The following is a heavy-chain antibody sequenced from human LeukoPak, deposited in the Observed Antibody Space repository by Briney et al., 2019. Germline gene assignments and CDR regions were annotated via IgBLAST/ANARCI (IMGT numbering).Heavy chain of an antibody. D-gene: IGHD2-15*01. V-gene: IGHV1-69*06. Sequence: SVKVSFNSSAATFSSYAISWVRQAPGQGLEWMGGIIPIFGAANYAQKFQGRVTITADKSTSTAYMEPSSLRSEDTAVYYCARSSGYCSGGSCYPGWFDPWGQGTLVTVSS. CDR1: AATFSSYA. J-gene: IGHJ5*02. CDR3: ARSSGYCSGGSCYPGWFDP. CDR2: IIPIFGAA.